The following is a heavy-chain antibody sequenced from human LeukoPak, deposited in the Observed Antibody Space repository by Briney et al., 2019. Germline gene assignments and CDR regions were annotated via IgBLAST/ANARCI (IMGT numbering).Heavy chain of an antibody. V-gene: IGHV3-73*01. CDR3: TSDYYDSSAQVDY. CDR2: IRSKANNYAT. D-gene: IGHD3-22*01. J-gene: IGHJ4*02. CDR1: GFTFSGST. Sequence: GGSLRLSCAASGFTFSGSTMHWVRPASGKGPEWVGHIRSKANNYATTYAASVKGRFTISRDDSKNTAYLQMSCLKTEDTAVYYCTSDYYDSSAQVDYWGQGTLVTVSS.